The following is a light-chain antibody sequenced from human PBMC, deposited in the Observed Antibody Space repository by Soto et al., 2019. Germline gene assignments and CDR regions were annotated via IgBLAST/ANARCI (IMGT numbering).Light chain of an antibody. V-gene: IGLV2-14*01. J-gene: IGLJ1*01. CDR2: EVT. CDR1: SSDVGTYDD. Sequence: QSVLTQPASVSASPGQSITISCTGTSSDVGTYDDVSWYRQHPGKGPKLLIYEVTNRPSGVSNRFSGSKSGNTASLTISGPQAEDEADYYCSSYTISSTYVFGSGTKVTVL. CDR3: SSYTISSTYV.